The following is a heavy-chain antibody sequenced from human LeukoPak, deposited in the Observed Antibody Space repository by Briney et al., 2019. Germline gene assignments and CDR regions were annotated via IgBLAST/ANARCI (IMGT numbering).Heavy chain of an antibody. D-gene: IGHD2-15*01. CDR1: GGSISGYY. V-gene: IGHV4-34*01. J-gene: IGHJ5*02. CDR3: AREGLVVVAATDWFDP. Sequence: SETLSLTCTVSGGSISGYYWSWIRQPPGKGLEWIGEINHSGSTNYNPSLKSRVTISVDTSKNQFSLKLSSVTAADTAVYYCAREGLVVVAATDWFDPWGQGTLVTVSS. CDR2: INHSGST.